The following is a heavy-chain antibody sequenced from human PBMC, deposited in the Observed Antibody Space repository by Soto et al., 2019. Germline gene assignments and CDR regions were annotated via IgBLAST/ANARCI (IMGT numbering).Heavy chain of an antibody. J-gene: IGHJ4*02. Sequence: GASVKVSCKVSGYTLTELSMHWVRQAPGKGLEWMGGFDPEDGETIYAQKFQGRVTMTEDTSTDTAYMELSSLRSEDTAVYYCATVVSPKIRYDSSGYYYFYFDYWGQGTLVTVSS. V-gene: IGHV1-24*01. D-gene: IGHD3-22*01. CDR1: GYTLTELS. CDR3: ATVVSPKIRYDSSGYYYFYFDY. CDR2: FDPEDGET.